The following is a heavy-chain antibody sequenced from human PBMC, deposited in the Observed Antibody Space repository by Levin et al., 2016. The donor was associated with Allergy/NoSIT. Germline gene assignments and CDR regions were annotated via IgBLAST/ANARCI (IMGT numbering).Heavy chain of an antibody. CDR2: ISFDGDNK. V-gene: IGHV3-30*18. Sequence: GGSLRLSCVASGFTFKNYGMYWVRQAPGKGLEWVAVISFDGDNKYYADSVKGRFTISRDNSKNTLYLEMSSLRADDTAVYYCAKDHLTLLRGLVNDYLDYWGQGSLVSVSS. J-gene: IGHJ4*02. CDR1: GFTFKNYG. CDR3: AKDHLTLLRGLVNDYLDY. D-gene: IGHD3-10*01.